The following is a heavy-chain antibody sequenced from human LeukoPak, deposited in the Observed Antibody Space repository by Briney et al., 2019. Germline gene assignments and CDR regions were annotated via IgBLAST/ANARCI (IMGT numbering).Heavy chain of an antibody. D-gene: IGHD4-17*01. CDR1: GFTFSRYV. Sequence: PGGSLRLSCVASGFTFSRYVMSGVRQAPGRGLEGVSAISGGGGSTYYADSVKGRFTISRENSKNTLYLQMNSLRAEDTAVYYCAKDTATTMDYGDFKFDPWGQGTLVTVSS. CDR2: ISGGGGST. CDR3: AKDTATTMDYGDFKFDP. V-gene: IGHV3-23*01. J-gene: IGHJ5*02.